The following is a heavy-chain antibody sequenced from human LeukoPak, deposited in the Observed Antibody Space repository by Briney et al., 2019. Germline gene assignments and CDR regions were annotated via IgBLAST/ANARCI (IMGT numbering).Heavy chain of an antibody. J-gene: IGHJ5*02. Sequence: GGSLRLSCAASGFTFNHYWMTWVRQAPERGLEWVANIKQDGSEKYYVDSVKGRFTVSRDNAKTSVYLQMNSLRVEDTAVYYCARSLLWFREPTWGQGTLVTVSS. CDR2: IKQDGSEK. CDR1: GFTFNHYW. V-gene: IGHV3-7*01. CDR3: ARSLLWFREPT. D-gene: IGHD3-10*01.